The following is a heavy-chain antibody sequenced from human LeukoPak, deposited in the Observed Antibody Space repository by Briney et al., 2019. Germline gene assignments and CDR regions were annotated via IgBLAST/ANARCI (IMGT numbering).Heavy chain of an antibody. CDR2: IYYSGST. V-gene: IGHV4-59*01. CDR3: ASGDVGPYYYDSSGYYPAT. CDR1: GGSISSYY. Sequence: SETLSLTCTVSGGSISSYYWSWIRQPPGKGLEWIGYIYYSGSTNYNPSLKSRVTISVDTSKNQFSLKLSSVTAADTAVYYCASGDVGPYYYDSSGYYPATWGKGTTVTISS. J-gene: IGHJ6*04. D-gene: IGHD3-22*01.